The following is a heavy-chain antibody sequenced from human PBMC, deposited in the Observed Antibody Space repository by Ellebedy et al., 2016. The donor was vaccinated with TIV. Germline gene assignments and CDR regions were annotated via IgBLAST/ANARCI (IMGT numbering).Heavy chain of an antibody. CDR2: ISYEGSNE. J-gene: IGHJ4*02. D-gene: IGHD3-3*01. CDR3: AKVDPRYGVAPFDS. CDR1: GFSFGSYG. V-gene: IGHV3-30-3*01. Sequence: GESLKISXAASGFSFGSYGMHWVRQAPGKGLEWVTVISYEGSNEYYAESVKGRFTVSRDNSKNTLNLQMNSLRAEDSAVYYCAKVDPRYGVAPFDSWGQGTLVIVSS.